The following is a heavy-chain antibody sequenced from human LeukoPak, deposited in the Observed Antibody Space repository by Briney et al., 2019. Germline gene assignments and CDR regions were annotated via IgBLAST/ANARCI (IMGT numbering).Heavy chain of an antibody. J-gene: IGHJ6*03. D-gene: IGHD3-3*01. V-gene: IGHV4-34*01. CDR3: ARGGVVYGVLYYYYYMDV. Sequence: SETLSLTCAVYGGSFSGYYWSWIRQPPGKGLEWIGEINHSGGTNYNPSLKSRVTISVDTSKNQFSLKLSSVTAADTAVYYCARGGVVYGVLYYYYYMDVWGKGTTVTVSS. CDR1: GGSFSGYY. CDR2: INHSGGT.